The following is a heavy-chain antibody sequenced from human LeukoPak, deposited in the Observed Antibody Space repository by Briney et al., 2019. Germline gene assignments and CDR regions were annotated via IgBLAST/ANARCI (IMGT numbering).Heavy chain of an antibody. D-gene: IGHD1-26*01. Sequence: GASVKVSCKASGYTFTNYGIGWARQAPGQGLEWMGWISAYNGDTDYAQKLQGRVTMTTDTSTSTAYMDLRSLRSDDTAVYYCARGVVGATLYYFDYWGQGTLVTVPS. J-gene: IGHJ4*02. CDR2: ISAYNGDT. V-gene: IGHV1-18*01. CDR1: GYTFTNYG. CDR3: ARGVVGATLYYFDY.